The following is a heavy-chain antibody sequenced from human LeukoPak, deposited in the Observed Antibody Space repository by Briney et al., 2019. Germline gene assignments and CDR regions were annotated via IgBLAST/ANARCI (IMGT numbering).Heavy chain of an antibody. D-gene: IGHD3-9*01. CDR1: GFTFRSYG. CDR2: ISGSGDST. Sequence: PGGSLRLSCAASGFTFRSYGMTWVRQAPGKGLEWVSAISGSGDSTYYADSVKGRFTISRDNSRNTLYLQMNSLRAEDTAVYYCARGASYYDILTGYGYWGQGTLVTVSS. CDR3: ARGASYYDILTGYGY. J-gene: IGHJ4*02. V-gene: IGHV3-23*01.